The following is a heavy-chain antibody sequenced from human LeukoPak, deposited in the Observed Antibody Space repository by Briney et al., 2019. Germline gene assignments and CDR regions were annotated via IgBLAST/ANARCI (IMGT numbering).Heavy chain of an antibody. J-gene: IGHJ4*02. D-gene: IGHD5-18*01. CDR3: ARDHHGYSYGVDY. CDR1: GFTFSSYS. V-gene: IGHV3-21*01. Sequence: GGSLRLSCAASGFTFSSYSMNWVRQAPGKGLEWVSSISSSSSYIYYADSVKGRFTISRDNAKNSLYLQMNSLRAEDTAVYYCARDHHGYSYGVDYWGQGTLVTVSS. CDR2: ISSSSSYI.